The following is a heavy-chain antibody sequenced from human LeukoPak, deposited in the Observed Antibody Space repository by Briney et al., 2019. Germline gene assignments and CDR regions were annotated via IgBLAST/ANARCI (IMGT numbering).Heavy chain of an antibody. J-gene: IGHJ4*02. D-gene: IGHD3-10*01. CDR1: GGSISSGGYS. CDR3: ARAYYYGSGSYGLDY. CDR2: IYSSGST. V-gene: IGHV4-61*08. Sequence: PSETLSLTCAVSGGSISSGGYSWTWIRQPPGKGLECIGYIYSSGSTNYNPSLKSRVTISADTSKNQFSLKLTSVTAADTAVYYCARAYYYGSGSYGLDYWGQGTLVTVS.